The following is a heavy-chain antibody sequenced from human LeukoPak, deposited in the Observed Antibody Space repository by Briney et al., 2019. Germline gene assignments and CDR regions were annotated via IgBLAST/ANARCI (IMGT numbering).Heavy chain of an antibody. CDR3: ARDPVAPDYYYYGMDV. V-gene: IGHV3-30-3*01. CDR1: GFTFSSYA. CDR2: ISYDGSNK. J-gene: IGHJ6*02. D-gene: IGHD2-2*01. Sequence: PGRSLRLSCAASGFTFSSYAMHWVRQAPGKGLEWVAVISYDGSNKYYADSVKGRFTISRDNSKNTLYPQMNSLRAEDTAVYYCARDPVAPDYYYYGMDVWGQGTTVTVSS.